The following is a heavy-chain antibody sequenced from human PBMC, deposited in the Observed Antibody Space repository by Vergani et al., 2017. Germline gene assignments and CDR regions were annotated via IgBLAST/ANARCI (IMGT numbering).Heavy chain of an antibody. Sequence: QVHLVESGGGVVQPGRSLRLSCVVSGFTSSYYGMHWVRQAPGKGLEWVAVISYDGTQKYYADSVKGRFTISRDNSKSTLYLQMNSLRTEDTAVYYCAKRDAGFAFDIWGQGTMVTVSS. V-gene: IGHV3-30*18. CDR3: AKRDAGFAFDI. CDR2: ISYDGTQK. J-gene: IGHJ3*02. D-gene: IGHD3-10*01. CDR1: GFTSSYYG.